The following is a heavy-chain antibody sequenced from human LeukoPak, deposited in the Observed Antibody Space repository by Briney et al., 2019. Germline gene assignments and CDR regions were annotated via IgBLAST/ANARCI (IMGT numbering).Heavy chain of an antibody. CDR1: GFTFSSYG. J-gene: IGHJ4*02. CDR3: AREGPRGNSQFDY. Sequence: GRSLRLSCAASGFTFSSYGMHWVRQAPGKGLEWVALIWYDGSNKYYADSVKGRLTISRDNSKNTLYLQMNSLRAEDTAVYYCAREGPRGNSQFDYWGQGTLVTVSS. CDR2: IWYDGSNK. V-gene: IGHV3-33*01. D-gene: IGHD2/OR15-2a*01.